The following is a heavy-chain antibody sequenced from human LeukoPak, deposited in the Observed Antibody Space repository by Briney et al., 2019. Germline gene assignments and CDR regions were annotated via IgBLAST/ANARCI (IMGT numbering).Heavy chain of an antibody. CDR1: GYTFTSYG. CDR2: ISAYNGNT. D-gene: IGHD6-6*01. V-gene: IGHV1-18*01. Sequence: ASVTVSCKASGYTFTSYGISWVRQAPGQGLEWMGWISAYNGNTNYAQKLQGRVTMTTDTSTSTAYMELRSLRSEDTAVYYCARGQLPRGYYYGMDVWGQGTTVTVSS. J-gene: IGHJ6*02. CDR3: ARGQLPRGYYYGMDV.